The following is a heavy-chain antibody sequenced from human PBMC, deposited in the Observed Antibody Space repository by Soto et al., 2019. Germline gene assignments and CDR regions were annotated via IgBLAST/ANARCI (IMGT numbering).Heavy chain of an antibody. D-gene: IGHD2-21*01. CDR1: GYTFTSYG. J-gene: IGHJ6*02. CDR2: ISAYNGNT. CDR3: ARDRKLVTVIKGYYYYGMDV. Sequence: QVQLVQSGAEVKKPGASVKVSCKASGYTFTSYGISWVRQAPGQGLEWMGWISAYNGNTNYAQKLQGRVTMTTDTSTSTAYMELRSLRSDDTAVYYCARDRKLVTVIKGYYYYGMDVWGQGTTVTVSS. V-gene: IGHV1-18*04.